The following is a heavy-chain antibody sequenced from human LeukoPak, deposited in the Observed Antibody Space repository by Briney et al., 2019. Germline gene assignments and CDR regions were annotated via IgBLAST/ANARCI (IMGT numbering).Heavy chain of an antibody. CDR2: ISSSSSYI. Sequence: GGSLRLSCAASGFTFSSYAMSWVRQAPGKGLEWVSSISSSSSYIYYADSVKGRFTISRDNAKNSLYLQMNSLRAEDTAVYYCAIGLLSRSWYLDHFDYLGQGTSVTVFS. CDR1: GFTFSSYA. D-gene: IGHD6-13*01. J-gene: IGHJ4*02. CDR3: AIGLLSRSWYLDHFDY. V-gene: IGHV3-21*01.